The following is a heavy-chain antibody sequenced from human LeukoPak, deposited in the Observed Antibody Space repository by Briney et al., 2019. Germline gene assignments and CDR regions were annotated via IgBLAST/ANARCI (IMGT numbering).Heavy chain of an antibody. D-gene: IGHD2-21*01. Sequence: GRSLRLSCAASGFTFSSYAMHWVRQAPGKGLEWVANIKQDGSEKYYVDSVKGRFTISRDNAENSLYLQMNSLRAEDTAVYYCARAVVSAIIDYWGQGTLVTVSS. J-gene: IGHJ4*02. CDR3: ARAVVSAIIDY. V-gene: IGHV3-7*01. CDR1: GFTFSSYA. CDR2: IKQDGSEK.